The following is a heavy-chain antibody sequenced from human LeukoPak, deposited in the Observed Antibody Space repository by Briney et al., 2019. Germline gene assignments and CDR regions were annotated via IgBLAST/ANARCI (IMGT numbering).Heavy chain of an antibody. J-gene: IGHJ6*03. CDR3: ARGGLRYFDWSSPNYYYYYMDV. Sequence: SETLSLTCTISGGSISNYYWNWIRQPPGKGLEWIAYIYYSGSANYNPSLKSRVTISIDTSKNQFSLKLSSVTAADTAVYYCARGGLRYFDWSSPNYYYYYMDVWGKGTTVTISS. CDR1: GGSISNYY. CDR2: IYYSGSA. V-gene: IGHV4-59*12. D-gene: IGHD3-9*01.